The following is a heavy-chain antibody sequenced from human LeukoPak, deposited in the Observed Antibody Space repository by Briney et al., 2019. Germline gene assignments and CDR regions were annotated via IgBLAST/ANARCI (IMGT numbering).Heavy chain of an antibody. J-gene: IGHJ4*02. CDR2: IYSGGST. CDR3: ARGLILEWLVNDY. CDR1: GFTVSSNY. Sequence: GGSLRLSCAASGFTVSSNYMSWVRQAPGKGLEWVSVIYSGGSTYYADSVKGRFTISRDNSKNTLYLQMNGLRAEDTAVYYCARGLILEWLVNDYWGQGTLVTVSS. V-gene: IGHV3-66*01. D-gene: IGHD3-3*01.